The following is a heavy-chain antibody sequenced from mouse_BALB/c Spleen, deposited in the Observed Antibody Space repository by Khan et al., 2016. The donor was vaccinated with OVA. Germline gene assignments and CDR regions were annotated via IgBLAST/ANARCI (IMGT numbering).Heavy chain of an antibody. D-gene: IGHD1-1*01. V-gene: IGHV3-2*02. J-gene: IGHJ2*01. CDR3: ARGNYYGYYFDY. CDR1: GYSITSGYA. CDR2: ISYSGVT. Sequence: EVQLQESGPGLVKPSQSLSLTCTVTGYSITSGYAWNWIRQFPGNKLEWMGYISYSGVTSYTPSLKSRIPITRDTSKNQFFLQLNSVTTEDTATDYCARGNYYGYYFDYWGQGTTLTVSS.